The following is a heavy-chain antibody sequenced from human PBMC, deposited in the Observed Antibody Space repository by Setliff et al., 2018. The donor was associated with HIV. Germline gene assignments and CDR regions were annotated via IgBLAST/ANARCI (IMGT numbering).Heavy chain of an antibody. J-gene: IGHJ6*03. D-gene: IGHD6-6*01. CDR1: GDSVSSASYY. Sequence: SETLSLTCTVSGDSVSSASYYWSWIRQPPGKGLEWIGYIYYSGTTKYKPSLKSRVTISVDTSKNQFSLKLSSVTAADTAVYYCASEAWTSYRSSSGYSYYYMDVWGKGTTVTVSS. CDR2: IYYSGTT. CDR3: ASEAWTSYRSSSGYSYYYMDV. V-gene: IGHV4-61*01.